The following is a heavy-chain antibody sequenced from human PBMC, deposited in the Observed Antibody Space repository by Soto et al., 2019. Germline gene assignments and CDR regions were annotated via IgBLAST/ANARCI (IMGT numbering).Heavy chain of an antibody. Sequence: PSETLSLTCSVSGYSISRGYYLGWIRQPPGKGLEWIGSIYHSGSTYHNPSLKSRVTISVDTSKNHFSLRLSPVTAADTAVYYCTRDRSSGWFGGQNNWFDPWGQGTLVTVSS. CDR3: TRDRSSGWFGGQNNWFDP. CDR1: GYSISRGYY. D-gene: IGHD6-19*01. CDR2: IYHSGST. J-gene: IGHJ5*02. V-gene: IGHV4-38-2*02.